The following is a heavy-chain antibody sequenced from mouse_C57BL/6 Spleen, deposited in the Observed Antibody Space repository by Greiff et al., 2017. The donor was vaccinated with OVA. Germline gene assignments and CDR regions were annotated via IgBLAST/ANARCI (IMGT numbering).Heavy chain of an antibody. CDR1: GYTFTSYW. CDR3: ARSYDGYYPDY. CDR2: IDPSDSYT. D-gene: IGHD2-3*01. J-gene: IGHJ2*01. V-gene: IGHV1-69*01. Sequence: QVQLQQSGAELVMPGASVKLSCKASGYTFTSYWMHWVKQRPGQGLEWIGEIDPSDSYTNYNQKFKGKSTLTVDKSSSTAYMQLSSLTSEDSAVYYCARSYDGYYPDYWGQGTTLTVSS.